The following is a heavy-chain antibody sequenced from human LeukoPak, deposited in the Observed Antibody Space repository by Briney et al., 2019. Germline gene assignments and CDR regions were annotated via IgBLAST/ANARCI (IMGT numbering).Heavy chain of an antibody. CDR1: GFTFDDYA. V-gene: IGHV3-9*01. CDR2: ISWNSGSI. Sequence: GGSLRLSCAASGFTFDDYAMHWVRQAPGKGLEWVSGISWNSGSIGYADSVKGRFTISRDNAKNSLYLQMNSLRAEDTALYYCAKGNSWLEGGYFDYWGQGTLVTVSS. J-gene: IGHJ4*02. D-gene: IGHD5-12*01. CDR3: AKGNSWLEGGYFDY.